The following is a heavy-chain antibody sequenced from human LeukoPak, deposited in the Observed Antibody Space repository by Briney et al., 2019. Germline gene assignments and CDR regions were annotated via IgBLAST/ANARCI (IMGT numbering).Heavy chain of an antibody. D-gene: IGHD1-26*01. CDR3: ARYRRVGNYYFDY. V-gene: IGHV4-38-2*02. CDR2: IYYSGST. J-gene: IGHJ4*02. CDR1: GYSISSGYY. Sequence: PSETLSLTCTVSGYSISSGYYWGWIRQPPGKGLEWIGSIYYSGSTYYNPSLKSRVTISVDTSKNQFSLKLSSVTAADTAVYYCARYRRVGNYYFDYWGQGTLVTVSS.